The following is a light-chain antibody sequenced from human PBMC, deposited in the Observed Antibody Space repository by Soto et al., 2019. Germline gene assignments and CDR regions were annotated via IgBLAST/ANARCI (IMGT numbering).Light chain of an antibody. CDR2: AAS. CDR1: QDISNY. Sequence: DIQMTQSPSSLSASVGDRVTITCQASQDISNYLNWHQQKPGKAPKLLIYAASNLETGVPSRFTGSGSGTDFTFTISSLQPEDIATYYCQQYDNLPPFTFGPGTKVDIK. J-gene: IGKJ3*01. V-gene: IGKV1-33*01. CDR3: QQYDNLPPFT.